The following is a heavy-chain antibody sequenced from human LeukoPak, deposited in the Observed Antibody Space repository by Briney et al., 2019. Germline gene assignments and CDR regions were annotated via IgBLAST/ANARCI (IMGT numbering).Heavy chain of an antibody. D-gene: IGHD2-2*01. J-gene: IGHJ6*02. V-gene: IGHV3-23*02. CDR2: ISGNGAGT. CDR3: ARTLGYCSSTSCYFGVVHYYYGMDV. CDR1: GFTFSSHA. Sequence: GGSLRLSCTPSGFTFSSHAMSWVRQAPGKGLEWVSGISGNGAGTYYGDSVKGRFTISRDNSKNTLYLQMNSLRAEDTAVYYCARTLGYCSSTSCYFGVVHYYYGMDVWGQGTTVTVSS.